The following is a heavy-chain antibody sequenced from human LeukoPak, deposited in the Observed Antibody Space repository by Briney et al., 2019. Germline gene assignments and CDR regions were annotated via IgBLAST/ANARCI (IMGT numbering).Heavy chain of an antibody. V-gene: IGHV4-31*03. CDR2: IYYSGST. J-gene: IGHJ6*03. CDR1: GGSISSGGYY. D-gene: IGHD3-22*01. Sequence: SETLSLTCTVSGGSISSGGYYWSWIRQHPGKGLEWIGYIYYSGSTYYNPSLKSRVTISVDTSKNQFSLKLSSVTAADTAVYYCARVGGYGNYYMDVWGKGTTVTVSS. CDR3: ARVGGYGNYYMDV.